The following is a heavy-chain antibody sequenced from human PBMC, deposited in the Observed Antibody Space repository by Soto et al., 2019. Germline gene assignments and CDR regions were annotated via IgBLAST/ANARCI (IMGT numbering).Heavy chain of an antibody. CDR3: ATGVIWIGYFTVDS. D-gene: IGHD3-3*01. CDR2: FIPVYRTL. CDR1: GGSFGKSA. Sequence: QVQLVQSGAEVKKPGSSVKVSCKASGGSFGKSAINWVRQTPGQGLEWLGGFIPVYRTLNYAQKFQGRVTIPADESTGTADMTLSSLASDDTAVYYCATGVIWIGYFTVDSWGQGTRVTVSS. J-gene: IGHJ4*02. V-gene: IGHV1-69*01.